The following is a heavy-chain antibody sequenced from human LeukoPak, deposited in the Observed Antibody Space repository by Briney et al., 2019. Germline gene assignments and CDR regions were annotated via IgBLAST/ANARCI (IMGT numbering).Heavy chain of an antibody. D-gene: IGHD6-13*01. CDR2: INPYSGDT. CDR3: ARDQGSLTRSWYTGY. V-gene: IGHV1-2*06. Sequence: GASVKVSCKASVYTFTGYHIHWVRQAPGQGLEGVGRINPYSGDTNFAQKFQGRVTMTRDTSITTAYMDLSSLTPDDTAVYFCARDQGSLTRSWYTGYWGQGTQVTVSS. J-gene: IGHJ4*02. CDR1: VYTFTGYH.